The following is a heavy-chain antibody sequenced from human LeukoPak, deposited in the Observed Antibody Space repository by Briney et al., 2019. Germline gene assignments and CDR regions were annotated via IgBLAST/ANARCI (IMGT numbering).Heavy chain of an antibody. CDR3: ARGEFSPLLLDY. V-gene: IGHV3-7*03. Sequence: GGSLRLSCAGSGFTFSSHWIGWVRQAPGKGLEWVAHINQDGSQKYYVDSVEGRFAISRDNSKNTLYLQMNSLRAEDTAVYYCARGEFSPLLLDYWGQGTLVTVSS. D-gene: IGHD3-16*02. J-gene: IGHJ4*02. CDR2: INQDGSQK. CDR1: GFTFSSHW.